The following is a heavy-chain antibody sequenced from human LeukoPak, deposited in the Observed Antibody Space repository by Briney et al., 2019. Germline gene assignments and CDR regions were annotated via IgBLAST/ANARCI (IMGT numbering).Heavy chain of an antibody. J-gene: IGHJ4*02. D-gene: IGHD3-10*01. CDR3: ARSGRGTYYYFDW. V-gene: IGHV1-18*01. CDR1: GYSFTRYG. CDR2: ISGSNGNT. Sequence: ASVKVSFKASGYSFTRYGMSWVRQAPGQGPEWMGWISGSNGNTNYAQKFQGRVTLTTDTSTSTAYMELRSLRSDDTAVYYCARSGRGTYYYFDWWGQGTLVTVSS.